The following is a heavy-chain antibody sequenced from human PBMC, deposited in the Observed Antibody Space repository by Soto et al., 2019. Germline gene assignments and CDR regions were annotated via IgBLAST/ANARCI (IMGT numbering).Heavy chain of an antibody. CDR3: ARVKSGSYDWFDP. Sequence: GGSLRLSCAASGFTFGNYWMHWVRQAPGNGLMWVSRINTDGSRTTYADSVKCRFAISRDNAKNTVYLQMNSLRAEDTAVYYCARVKSGSYDWFDPWGQGTLVTVSS. V-gene: IGHV3-74*01. CDR2: INTDGSRT. D-gene: IGHD3-10*01. J-gene: IGHJ5*02. CDR1: GFTFGNYW.